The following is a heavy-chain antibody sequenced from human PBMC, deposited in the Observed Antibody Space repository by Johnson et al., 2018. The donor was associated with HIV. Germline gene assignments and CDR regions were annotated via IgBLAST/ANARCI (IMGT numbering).Heavy chain of an antibody. CDR2: ISWNSGSI. J-gene: IGHJ3*02. CDR3: AKDAYCSGGRCYGFGAFDI. Sequence: VHLVESGGGLVQPGRSLRLSYAASGFTFDDYAMHWVRQAPGKGLEWVSGISWNSGSIDYADSVKGRFTISRDNAKKSLYLQMNSLRAEDTAVYYCAKDAYCSGGRCYGFGAFDIWGQGTMVTVSS. CDR1: GFTFDDYA. D-gene: IGHD2-15*01. V-gene: IGHV3-9*01.